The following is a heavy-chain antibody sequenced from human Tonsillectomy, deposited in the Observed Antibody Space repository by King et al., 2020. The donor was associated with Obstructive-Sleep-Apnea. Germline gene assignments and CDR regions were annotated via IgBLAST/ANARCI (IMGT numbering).Heavy chain of an antibody. CDR3: ARDRAPTTVTTGYYYGMDV. D-gene: IGHD4-17*01. V-gene: IGHV1-69*12. CDR1: GGTFSSYA. J-gene: IGHJ6*02. CDR2: IIPIFGTA. Sequence: VQLVQSGAEVKKPGSSVKVSCKASGGTFSSYAISWVRQAPGQGLEWMGGIIPIFGTANYAQKFQGRVTITADESTSTAYMELSSLRSEDTAVYYCARDRAPTTVTTGYYYGMDVWGQGTTVTVSS.